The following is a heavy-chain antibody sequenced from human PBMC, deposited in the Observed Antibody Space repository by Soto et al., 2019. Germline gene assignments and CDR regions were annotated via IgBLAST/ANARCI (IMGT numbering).Heavy chain of an antibody. Sequence: ASVKVSCKASGYTFTSYGISWVRQAPGQGLEWMGWISAYNGNTNYAQKLQGRVTMTTDTSTSTAYMELRSLRSDDTAVYCCARLCSSTSCYVYYYYGMDVWGQGTTVTVSS. CDR3: ARLCSSTSCYVYYYYGMDV. J-gene: IGHJ6*02. V-gene: IGHV1-18*04. CDR2: ISAYNGNT. CDR1: GYTFTSYG. D-gene: IGHD2-2*01.